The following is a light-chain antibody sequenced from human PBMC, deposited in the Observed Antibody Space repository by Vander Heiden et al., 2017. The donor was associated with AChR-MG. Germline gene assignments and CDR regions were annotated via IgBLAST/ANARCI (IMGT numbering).Light chain of an antibody. J-gene: IGKJ1*01. V-gene: IGKV1-39*01. CDR3: QESDSTRWT. CDR1: QSISSY. CDR2: AAS. Sequence: DIQMTQSPSSLSASVGDRVTITCRASQSISSYLNWYQQKPGKAPKLLIYAASSLQSGVPSRFSGSGSGTDFTLTISMLHPEDFTTYYCQESDSTRWTFGQGTRVEIK.